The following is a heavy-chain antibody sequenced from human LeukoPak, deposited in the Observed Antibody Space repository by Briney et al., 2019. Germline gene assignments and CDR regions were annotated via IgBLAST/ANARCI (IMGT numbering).Heavy chain of an antibody. D-gene: IGHD6-13*01. CDR3: ARGSYSSSWYIDY. J-gene: IGHJ4*02. Sequence: KAGGSLRLSCAASGFTFSSYSMNWVRQAPGKGLEWVSSISSSSSYIYYADSVKGRFTISRDNAKNSLSLQMNSLRAEDTAVYYCARGSYSSSWYIDYWGQGTLVTVSS. V-gene: IGHV3-21*01. CDR1: GFTFSSYS. CDR2: ISSSSSYI.